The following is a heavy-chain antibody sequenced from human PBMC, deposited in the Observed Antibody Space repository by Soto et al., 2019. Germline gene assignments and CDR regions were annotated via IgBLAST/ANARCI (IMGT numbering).Heavy chain of an antibody. D-gene: IGHD3-10*01. Sequence: GASLKISCKGSGYSFITYWIGWVRQMPGKGLEWMGIIYPGDSDTRYSPSFQGQVTISRDNSKSTVSLHMNSLRAEDTAVYYCVKHRGNPSGAFGIWGQGTMVTVSS. V-gene: IGHV5-51*01. CDR1: GYSFITYW. CDR3: VKHRGNPSGAFGI. J-gene: IGHJ3*02. CDR2: IYPGDSDT.